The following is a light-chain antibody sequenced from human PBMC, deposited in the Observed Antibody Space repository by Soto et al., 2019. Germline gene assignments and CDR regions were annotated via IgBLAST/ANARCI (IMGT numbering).Light chain of an antibody. CDR3: QKYSSVPV. CDR2: APS. J-gene: IGKJ3*01. CDR1: QDIRNF. V-gene: IGKV1-27*01. Sequence: DIQMTQSPTSLSASVGDRVTITCRASQDIRNFVAWYQQKPGKAPKLLIYAPSTLQSGVPSRISGSGSGTDFTLTINSLQPEDVATYSCQKYSSVPVFGPGTKVEIK.